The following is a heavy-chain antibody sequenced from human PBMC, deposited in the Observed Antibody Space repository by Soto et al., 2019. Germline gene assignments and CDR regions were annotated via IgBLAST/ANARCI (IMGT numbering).Heavy chain of an antibody. V-gene: IGHV4-59*10. D-gene: IGHD4-17*01. CDR2: VYARGAT. CDR3: ARSSGDDFFYYGMDV. Sequence: LSLTCSVSGASITSYYWSWIRQSAGEGLQWIGRVYARGATNYNPSLKSRVTISGDTSKNQFSLKLTSVTAADTAVYYCARSSGDDFFYYGMDVWGHGTTVTVSS. CDR1: GASITSYY. J-gene: IGHJ6*02.